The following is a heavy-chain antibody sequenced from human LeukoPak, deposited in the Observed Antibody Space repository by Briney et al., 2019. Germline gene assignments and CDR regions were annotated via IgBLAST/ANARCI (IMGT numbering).Heavy chain of an antibody. Sequence: GGSLRLSCAASGFTFSDYYMSWIRQAPGKGLEWVSYISSSSYTNYADSVKGRFSISRDNAKNSLYLQMNSLRAEDAAVYYCARSRGYSYGYGYWGQGTLVTVSS. J-gene: IGHJ4*02. CDR1: GFTFSDYY. CDR3: ARSRGYSYGYGY. D-gene: IGHD5-18*01. V-gene: IGHV3-11*06. CDR2: ISSSSYT.